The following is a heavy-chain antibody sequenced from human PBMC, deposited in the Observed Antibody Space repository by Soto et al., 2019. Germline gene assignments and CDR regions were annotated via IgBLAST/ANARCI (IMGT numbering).Heavy chain of an antibody. CDR3: SSSTSYGAAMRISYYGMDV. Sequence: ASVKVSCKASGCTFSSYAISWVRQAPGQGLEWMGGIIPIFGTANYAQKFQGRVTITADKSTSTAYMELSSLRSDDTAVYYCSSSTSYGAAMRISYYGMDVWGQGTTVTVSS. CDR2: IIPIFGTA. J-gene: IGHJ6*02. D-gene: IGHD2-2*01. CDR1: GCTFSSYA. V-gene: IGHV1-69*06.